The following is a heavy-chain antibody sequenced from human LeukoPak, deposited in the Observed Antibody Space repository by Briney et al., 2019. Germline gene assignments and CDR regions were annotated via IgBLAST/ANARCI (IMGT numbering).Heavy chain of an antibody. D-gene: IGHD2-2*02. J-gene: IGHJ4*02. Sequence: GGSLRLSCAASGFTFSSYAMSWVRQAPGKGLEWVSAISGSGGSTYYADSVKGRFTISRDNSKNTLYLQMNSLRAEDTAVYYCAKDRGYCSSTSCYSFDYWGQGTLVTVSS. V-gene: IGHV3-23*01. CDR3: AKDRGYCSSTSCYSFDY. CDR2: ISGSGGST. CDR1: GFTFSSYA.